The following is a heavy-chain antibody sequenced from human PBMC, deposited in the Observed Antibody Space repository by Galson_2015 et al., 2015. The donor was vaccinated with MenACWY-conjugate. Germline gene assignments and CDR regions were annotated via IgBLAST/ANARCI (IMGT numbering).Heavy chain of an antibody. Sequence: CAISGDSVSSNSAAWNWIRQSPSRGLEWLGRTYYRSKWYNDYAVSVKSRITINPDTSKNQFSLQLNSVTPEDTAVYYCARAPGYYYGSGSYYLPPTYYYYGMDVWGQGTTVTVSS. CDR2: TYYRSKWYN. D-gene: IGHD3-10*01. CDR1: GDSVSSNSAA. J-gene: IGHJ6*02. CDR3: ARAPGYYYGSGSYYLPPTYYYYGMDV. V-gene: IGHV6-1*01.